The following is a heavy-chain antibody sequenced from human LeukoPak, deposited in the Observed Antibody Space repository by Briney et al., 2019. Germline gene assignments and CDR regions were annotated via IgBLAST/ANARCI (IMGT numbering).Heavy chain of an antibody. CDR1: GYTFAGYY. CDR2: INPNSGGT. D-gene: IGHD6-13*01. Sequence: ASVKVSCKASGYTFAGYYMHWVRQAPGQGLEWMGWINPNSGGTNYAQKFQGRVTMTRGTSISTAYMELSRLRSDDTAVYYCAKDRGYSSSWPDYWGQETLVTVPS. J-gene: IGHJ4*02. CDR3: AKDRGYSSSWPDY. V-gene: IGHV1-2*02.